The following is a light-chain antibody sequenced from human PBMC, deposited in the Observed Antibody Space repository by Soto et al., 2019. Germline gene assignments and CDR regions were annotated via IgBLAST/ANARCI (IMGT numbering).Light chain of an antibody. Sequence: QSALTQPPSASRSPGQSVTISCTGKNSDVGSYNYVSWYQQHPGKAPKLMIFEVSKRPSGVPDRFSGSKSGNTASLTVSGLQAEDEADYYCSSYAGTNTRYLFGTGTKLTVL. CDR1: NSDVGSYNY. J-gene: IGLJ1*01. CDR2: EVS. CDR3: SSYAGTNTRYL. V-gene: IGLV2-8*02.